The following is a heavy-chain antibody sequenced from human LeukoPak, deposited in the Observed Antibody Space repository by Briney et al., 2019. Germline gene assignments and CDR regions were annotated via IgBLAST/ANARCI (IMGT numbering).Heavy chain of an antibody. CDR2: IYYSGST. CDR1: GGSISSYY. Sequence: SETLSLTCTVSGGSISSYYWSWIRQPPGKGLEWIGYIYYSGSTNYNPSLKSRVTISVDTSKRRFSLKLSSVTAADTAMYYCARQSKTYYYDSGGYPDAFDIWGQGTKVTVSS. J-gene: IGHJ3*02. V-gene: IGHV4-59*08. D-gene: IGHD3-22*01. CDR3: ARQSKTYYYDSGGYPDAFDI.